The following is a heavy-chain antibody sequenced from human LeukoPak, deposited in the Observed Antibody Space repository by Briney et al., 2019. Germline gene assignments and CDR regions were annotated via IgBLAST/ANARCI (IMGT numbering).Heavy chain of an antibody. J-gene: IGHJ4*02. CDR2: ISYDGSNK. Sequence: GGSLRLSCAASGFTFSSYAMHWVRQAPGKGLEWVAVISYDGSNKYYADSVKGRFTISRDNSKNTLYLQMNSLRAEDTAVYYCARDLWYYYGSGSAYYFDYWGQGTLVTVSS. D-gene: IGHD3-10*01. V-gene: IGHV3-30-3*01. CDR3: ARDLWYYYGSGSAYYFDY. CDR1: GFTFSSYA.